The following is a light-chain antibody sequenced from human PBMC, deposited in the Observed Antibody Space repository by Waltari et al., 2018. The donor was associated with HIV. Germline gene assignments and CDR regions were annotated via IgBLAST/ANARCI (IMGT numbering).Light chain of an antibody. CDR1: ALANHY. J-gene: IGLJ3*02. CDR2: KDT. Sequence: SNELTQPPSVSVSPGQPARITCSGAALANHYTYWFQQKPGQAPVLVRYKDTERPSGIPERFSGSRSGTTVKLTISGVQAEDEADYYCQSGGSSGSWVFGGGTKLTVL. CDR3: QSGGSSGSWV. V-gene: IGLV3-25*03.